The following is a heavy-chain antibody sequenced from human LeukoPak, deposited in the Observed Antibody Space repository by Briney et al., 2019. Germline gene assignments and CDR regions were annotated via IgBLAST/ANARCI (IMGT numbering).Heavy chain of an antibody. CDR3: ARVEGLGWFDP. V-gene: IGHV3-21*01. J-gene: IGHJ5*02. CDR2: ISSSSSYI. CDR1: GFTFSSYS. D-gene: IGHD3/OR15-3a*01. Sequence: PGGSLRLSCAASGFTFSSYSMNWVRQAPGMGLEWVSSISSSSSYIYYADSVKGRFTISRDNAKNSLYLQMNSLRAEDTAVYYCARVEGLGWFDPWGQGTLVTVSS.